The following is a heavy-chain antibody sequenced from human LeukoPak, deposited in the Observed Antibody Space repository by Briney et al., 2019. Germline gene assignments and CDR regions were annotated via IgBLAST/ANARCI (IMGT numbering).Heavy chain of an antibody. CDR1: GFTFSSYS. D-gene: IGHD1-26*01. CDR2: INSDSNYI. CDR3: ARDPYSGSYGNYYYYFMDV. J-gene: IGHJ6*03. V-gene: IGHV3-21*01. Sequence: GGSLRLSCAASGFTFSSYSMNWVRQAPGKGLEWVSSINSDSNYIYYADSVKGRFTISRDAKNSVYLQMNSLRAEDTAVYYCARDPYSGSYGNYYYYFMDVWGKGTTVTISS.